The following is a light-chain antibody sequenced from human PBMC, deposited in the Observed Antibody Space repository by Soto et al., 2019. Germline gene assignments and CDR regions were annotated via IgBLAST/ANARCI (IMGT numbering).Light chain of an antibody. CDR1: SSDVGNYNL. Sequence: QSALTQPASVSGSPGQSITISCTGTSSDVGNYNLVSWYQHHPGIAPRLMVYEDSKRPSEVSNRFTGSKSGNTASLTISGLQAEDEADYYFCSYAGGRTHVFGTGTQLTVL. J-gene: IGLJ1*01. CDR2: EDS. CDR3: CSYAGGRTHV. V-gene: IGLV2-23*01.